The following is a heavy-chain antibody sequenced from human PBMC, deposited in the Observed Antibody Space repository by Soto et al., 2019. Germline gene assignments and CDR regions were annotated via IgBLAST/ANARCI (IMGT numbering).Heavy chain of an antibody. CDR2: LIPSSGTT. CDR1: GGTFSNYA. D-gene: IGHD3-22*01. J-gene: IGHJ1*01. V-gene: IGHV1-69*12. Sequence: QVQLVQSGAEVKKPGSSMKVSCKASGGTFSNYAIAWVRQAPGQGLEWMGGLIPSSGTTNYAQKFQGRVTITAHESTSTGYTELRSLVAEDKAVHYCASGPHGYYEKSGTYHAEYFQHWGQGTLVTVSS. CDR3: ASGPHGYYEKSGTYHAEYFQH.